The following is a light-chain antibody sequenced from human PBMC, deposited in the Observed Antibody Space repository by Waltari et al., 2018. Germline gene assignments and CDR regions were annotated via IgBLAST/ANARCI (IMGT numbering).Light chain of an antibody. V-gene: IGKV3-15*01. J-gene: IGKJ1*01. CDR2: GAS. Sequence: EIVMTQSPATLSVFPGERATLSCRASQSIRSNLAWYQHKPGQAPRLLIYGASTRATGIPARFSGSGSGTEFTLTIGSLQSEDFAVYFCQQYDNWLGTFGQGTKVEIK. CDR3: QQYDNWLGT. CDR1: QSIRSN.